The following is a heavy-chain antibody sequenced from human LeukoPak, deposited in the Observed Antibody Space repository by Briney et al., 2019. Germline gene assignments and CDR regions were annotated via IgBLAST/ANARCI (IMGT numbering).Heavy chain of an antibody. CDR3: VKITSVTGGDC. D-gene: IGHD1-1*01. CDR2: ISSNGGSS. Sequence: GGSLRLSCSASGFTFSAYAMYWVRQAPGKGLEYVSGISSNGGSSFYADSVEGRFTISRDNSKNTLYLQMSSLRAEDTAVYYCVKITSVTGGDCWGQGTRLTVSS. V-gene: IGHV3-64D*09. CDR1: GFTFSAYA. J-gene: IGHJ4*02.